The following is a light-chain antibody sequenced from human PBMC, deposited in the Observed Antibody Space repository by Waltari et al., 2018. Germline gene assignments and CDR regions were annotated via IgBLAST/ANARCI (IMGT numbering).Light chain of an antibody. Sequence: QSALTQPASVSGSPGQSITISCPGTSSDVGGHDFVSWYQQYPGKAPKLIIYGVSGRPSGVSNRFSGSKSGNTASLTISGLQTEDEADYYCSSYTSTSTPYNVFGSGTKVTVL. CDR1: SSDVGGHDF. J-gene: IGLJ6*01. V-gene: IGLV2-14*03. CDR2: GVS. CDR3: SSYTSTSTPYNV.